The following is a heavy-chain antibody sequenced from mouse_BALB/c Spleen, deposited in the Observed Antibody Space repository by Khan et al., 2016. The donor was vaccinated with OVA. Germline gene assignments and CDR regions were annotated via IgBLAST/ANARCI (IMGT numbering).Heavy chain of an antibody. CDR3: ARTARIKY. CDR2: IRYRGST. V-gene: IGHV3-1*02. CDR1: GYSITSGYG. D-gene: IGHD1-2*01. Sequence: QLQASGPGLVKPSQSLSLTCTVTGYSITSGYGWNWIRQFPGNKLEWMGYIRYRGSTNYNPSPKSRISITRDTSKNQFFLQLNSVTTEDTATYYCARTARIKYWGQGTTLTVSS. J-gene: IGHJ2*01.